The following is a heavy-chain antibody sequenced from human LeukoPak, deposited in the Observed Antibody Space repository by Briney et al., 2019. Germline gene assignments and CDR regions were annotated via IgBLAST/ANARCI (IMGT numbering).Heavy chain of an antibody. J-gene: IGHJ5*02. Sequence: PRASVKVSCKASGYTFTGYYMHWVRQAPGQGLEWMGWINPNSGGTNYAQKFQGRVTMTRDTSISTAYMELSRLRSDDTAVYYCARDGNSGSYYEHWFDPWGQGTLVTVSS. CDR1: GYTFTGYY. CDR3: ARDGNSGSYYEHWFDP. V-gene: IGHV1-2*02. CDR2: INPNSGGT. D-gene: IGHD1-26*01.